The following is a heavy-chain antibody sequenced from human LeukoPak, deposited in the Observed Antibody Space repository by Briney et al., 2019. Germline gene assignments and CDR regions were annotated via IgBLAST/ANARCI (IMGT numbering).Heavy chain of an antibody. CDR1: GGSFSGYY. CDR3: ARVGPGPYGSGSCRDY. J-gene: IGHJ4*02. D-gene: IGHD3-10*01. CDR2: INHSGST. V-gene: IGHV4-34*01. Sequence: PSETLSLTCAVYGGSFSGYYWSWIRQPPGKGLEWIGEINHSGSTNYNPSLKSRVTISVDTSKNQFSLKLSSVTAADTAVYYCARVGPGPYGSGSCRDYWGQGTLVTVSS.